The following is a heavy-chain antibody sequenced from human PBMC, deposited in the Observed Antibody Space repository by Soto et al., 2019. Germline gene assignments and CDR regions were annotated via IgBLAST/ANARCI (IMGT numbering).Heavy chain of an antibody. D-gene: IGHD3-10*01. Sequence: SVKVSCKASGFTFTSSAVQWVRQARGQRLEWIGWIVVGSGGTNYAQKFQGWVTMTRDTSISTAYMELSRLRSDDTAVYYCARGLLWFGELHYGMDVWGQGTTVTVSS. CDR1: GFTFTSSA. CDR2: IVVGSGGT. CDR3: ARGLLWFGELHYGMDV. V-gene: IGHV1-58*01. J-gene: IGHJ6*02.